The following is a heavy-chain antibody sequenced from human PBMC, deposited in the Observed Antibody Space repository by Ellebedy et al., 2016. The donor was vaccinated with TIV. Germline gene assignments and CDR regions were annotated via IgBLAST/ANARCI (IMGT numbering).Heavy chain of an antibody. D-gene: IGHD3-10*01. Sequence: GESLKISCADSGFSFSRYGMSWVRQAPGKGLQWVSTISGSGTDTYYAESVRGRFTVSRDNSKKVLYLQMNSLRAEDTAVYYCASAGDYYGVHWGQGTLVTVSS. CDR3: ASAGDYYGVH. CDR1: GFSFSRYG. CDR2: ISGSGTDT. J-gene: IGHJ4*02. V-gene: IGHV3-23*01.